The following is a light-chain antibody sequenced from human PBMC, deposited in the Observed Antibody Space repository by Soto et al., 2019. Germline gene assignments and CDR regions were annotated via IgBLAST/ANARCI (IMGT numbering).Light chain of an antibody. CDR3: SSYTASNSVL. V-gene: IGLV2-14*01. CDR2: GVS. Sequence: QSVLTQPASVSGSPGQSITIPCTGTSSDVGGSNYVSWYQQHPGDAPKLMIYGVSNRPSGVSYRFSGSKSGNTASLTISGLQAEDEADYFCSSYTASNSVLFGGGTKVTVL. J-gene: IGLJ2*01. CDR1: SSDVGGSNY.